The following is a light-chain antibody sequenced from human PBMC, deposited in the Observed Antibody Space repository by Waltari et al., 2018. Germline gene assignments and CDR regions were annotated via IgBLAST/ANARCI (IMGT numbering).Light chain of an antibody. Sequence: EIVLTQSPGTLSLSPGERATLSCRASQSVSSNYLAWYQQKPGQAPRLLMYGASSRATGIPDRFSGSGSGTDFTLTISRLEPEDSAVYYCQQYGSSPRTFGQGT. J-gene: IGKJ1*01. V-gene: IGKV3-20*01. CDR2: GAS. CDR1: QSVSSNY. CDR3: QQYGSSPRT.